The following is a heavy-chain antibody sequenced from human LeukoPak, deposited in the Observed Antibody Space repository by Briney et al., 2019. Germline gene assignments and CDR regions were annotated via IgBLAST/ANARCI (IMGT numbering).Heavy chain of an antibody. V-gene: IGHV3-66*01. D-gene: IGHD4-17*01. CDR1: GFTVSRNY. J-gene: IGHJ2*01. CDR2: IYSGGSR. Sequence: GGSLRLSCAASGFTVSRNYMSWVRQAPGKGLEWVSIIYSGGSRDYADSVKGRFTVSRDNSKNTLYLQMNSLRAEDTAVYYCASLYGDYPQNWYFDLWGRGTLVTVSS. CDR3: ASLYGDYPQNWYFDL.